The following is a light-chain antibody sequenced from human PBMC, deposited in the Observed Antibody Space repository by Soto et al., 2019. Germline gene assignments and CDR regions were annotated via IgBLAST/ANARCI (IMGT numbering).Light chain of an antibody. J-gene: IGKJ1*01. CDR3: QQYKNGWT. V-gene: IGKV3-15*01. CDR2: GAS. Sequence: EIVLTQSPGTLSLSPGERATLSCRASQSVSNNYLAWYQQKPGQAPRLLIYGASNRATGIPARFSGSGSGTEFTLTISSLQSEDFAVYYCQQYKNGWTFGQGTKVDI. CDR1: QSVSNN.